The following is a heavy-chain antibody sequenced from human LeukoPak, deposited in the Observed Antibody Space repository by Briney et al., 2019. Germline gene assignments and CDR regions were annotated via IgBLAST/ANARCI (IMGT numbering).Heavy chain of an antibody. V-gene: IGHV3-7*01. CDR3: ARDGDYRWNYFDY. CDR2: IKQDGSEK. J-gene: IGHJ4*02. Sequence: GGSLRLSCVASGFTFSSYWMSWVRQVPGKGLEWVANIKQDGSEKYYVDSVKGRFTISRDNAKNSLYLQMNSLRAEDTAVYYCARDGDYRWNYFDYWGQGTLVTVSS. D-gene: IGHD4-17*01. CDR1: GFTFSSYW.